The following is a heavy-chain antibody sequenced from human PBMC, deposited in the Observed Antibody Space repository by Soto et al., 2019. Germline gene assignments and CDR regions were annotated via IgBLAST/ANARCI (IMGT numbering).Heavy chain of an antibody. Sequence: QLQLQESGPGLVKPSETLSLTCTVSGGSISSSSYYWGWIRQPPGKGLEWIGSIYYSGSTYYNPSIKSRVTISVDTSKNQFSLKLSSVTAADTAVYYCARGIAAAGADAFDIWGQGTMVTVSS. D-gene: IGHD6-13*01. CDR2: IYYSGST. CDR1: GGSISSSSYY. V-gene: IGHV4-39*01. CDR3: ARGIAAAGADAFDI. J-gene: IGHJ3*02.